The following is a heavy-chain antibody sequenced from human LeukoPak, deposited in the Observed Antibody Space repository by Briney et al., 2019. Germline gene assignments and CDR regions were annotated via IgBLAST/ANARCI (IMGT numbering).Heavy chain of an antibody. CDR3: ARAMLISSSWYQNYYYGMDV. CDR2: IYHSGST. CDR1: GGSISSGGYS. V-gene: IGHV4-30-2*01. D-gene: IGHD6-13*01. Sequence: SETLSLSCAVSGGSISSGGYSWSWIRQPPGKGLEWIGYIYHSGSTYYNPSLKSRVTISVDRSKNQFSLKLSSVTAADTAVYYCARAMLISSSWYQNYYYGMDVWGQGTTVTVSS. J-gene: IGHJ6*02.